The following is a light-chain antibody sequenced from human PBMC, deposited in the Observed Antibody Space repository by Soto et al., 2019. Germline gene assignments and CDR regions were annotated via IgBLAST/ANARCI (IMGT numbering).Light chain of an antibody. J-gene: IGKJ2*01. CDR3: QQYTNWPYT. CDR1: QSVGSN. CDR2: GAS. V-gene: IGKV3-15*01. Sequence: EIVMTQSPATLSVSPGERASLSCRASQSVGSNLAWYQQTAGQAPRLLIYGASTRATGIPARFSGSGSGTEFTLPISSLQSEDFAVYSFQQYTNWPYTFSQGTKLEIK.